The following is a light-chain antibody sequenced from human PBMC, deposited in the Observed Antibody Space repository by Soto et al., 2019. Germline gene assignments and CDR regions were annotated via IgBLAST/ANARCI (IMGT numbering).Light chain of an antibody. Sequence: QSALTQPASVSGSPGQSITISCTGTSSDVGNYNYVSWYQQHPGKAPKLMIYDVSNRPSGVSNRFSGSKSGNTASLTISGLQAEDEADYYFNSYTSSSTLVFGTGTKLTVL. CDR3: NSYTSSSTLV. J-gene: IGLJ1*01. CDR1: SSDVGNYNY. CDR2: DVS. V-gene: IGLV2-14*01.